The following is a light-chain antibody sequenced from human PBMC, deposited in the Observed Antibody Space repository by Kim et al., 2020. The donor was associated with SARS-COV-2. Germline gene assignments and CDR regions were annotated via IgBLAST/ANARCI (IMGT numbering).Light chain of an antibody. Sequence: PTVGDRVTITCRASQGIGNWLAWYQQKPGKVAKLLIYAASALHSGVPSRFSGSGSGTDFTLTINSLQPADFATYFCQNYKTAPRTFGQGTKVDIK. J-gene: IGKJ1*01. CDR3: QNYKTAPRT. CDR2: AAS. CDR1: QGIGNW. V-gene: IGKV1-27*01.